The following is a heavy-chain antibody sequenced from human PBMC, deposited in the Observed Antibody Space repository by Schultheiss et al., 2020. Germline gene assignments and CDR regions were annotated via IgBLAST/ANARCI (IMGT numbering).Heavy chain of an antibody. J-gene: IGHJ4*02. D-gene: IGHD6-19*01. V-gene: IGHV3-23*01. CDR1: GFTFTNYA. CDR3: ARDAYSSGWYGGNDY. Sequence: GGSLRLSCAASGFTFTNYAMSWVRQAPGKGLEWVSAISGSGGSEYYADSVKGRFTISRDNAKNTLYLQMNSLRAEDTAVYYCARDAYSSGWYGGNDYWGQGTLVTVSS. CDR2: ISGSGGSE.